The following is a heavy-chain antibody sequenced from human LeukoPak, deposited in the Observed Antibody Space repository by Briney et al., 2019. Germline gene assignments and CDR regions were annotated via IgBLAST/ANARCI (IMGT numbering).Heavy chain of an antibody. V-gene: IGHV3-9*01. J-gene: IGHJ6*02. CDR2: ISWNSGSI. CDR1: GFTFDDYA. CDR3: ARDRGCSSTSCYGYYYYGMDV. Sequence: GGSLRLSCAASGFTFDDYAMHWVRQAPGKGLEWVSGISWNSGSIGYADSVKGRFTISRDNAKNSLYLQMNSLRAEDTAVYYCARDRGCSSTSCYGYYYYGMDVWGQGTTVTVSS. D-gene: IGHD2-2*01.